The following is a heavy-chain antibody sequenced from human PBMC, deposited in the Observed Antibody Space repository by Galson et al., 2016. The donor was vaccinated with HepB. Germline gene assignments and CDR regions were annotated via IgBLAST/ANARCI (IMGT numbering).Heavy chain of an antibody. CDR3: ARGAYGSGSYSNY. J-gene: IGHJ4*02. CDR2: IWYDGSDK. CDR1: GFTFSSYG. Sequence: SLRLSCAASGFTFSSYGMHWVRQAPGKGLEWVAVIWYDGSDKYYADSVKGRFTTSRDKSKNTLYLQMNSLRAEDTAVYYCARGAYGSGSYSNYWGQGTLVTVSS. V-gene: IGHV3-33*01. D-gene: IGHD3-10*01.